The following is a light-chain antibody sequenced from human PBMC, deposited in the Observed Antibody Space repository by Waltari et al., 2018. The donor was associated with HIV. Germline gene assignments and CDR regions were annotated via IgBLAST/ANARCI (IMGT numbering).Light chain of an antibody. CDR1: SNDVGAYDY. CDR2: DVY. CDR3: ASFTSGRLNV. Sequence: QSALTQPASVSGSPGQSITISCTGTSNDVGAYDYVSWYQQSPGKVPKLLIYDVYNRPSGVPDRFAGSKSGNTAFLTISGLRAEDEADYYCASFTSGRLNVFGSGTKVTVL. V-gene: IGLV2-14*01. J-gene: IGLJ1*01.